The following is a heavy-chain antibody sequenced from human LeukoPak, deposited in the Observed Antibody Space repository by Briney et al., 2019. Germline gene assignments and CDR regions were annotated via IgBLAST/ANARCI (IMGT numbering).Heavy chain of an antibody. J-gene: IGHJ4*02. D-gene: IGHD3-3*01. CDR2: ISWNSGSI. CDR3: AREYDLGLQYYFDY. V-gene: IGHV3-9*01. CDR1: GFTFDDYA. Sequence: GGSLRLSCAASGFTFDDYAMHWVRQAPGKGLEWVSGISWNSGSIGYADSVKGRFTISRDNAKNSVYLQMNSLRAEDTAFYYCAREYDLGLQYYFDYWGQGTLVTVSS.